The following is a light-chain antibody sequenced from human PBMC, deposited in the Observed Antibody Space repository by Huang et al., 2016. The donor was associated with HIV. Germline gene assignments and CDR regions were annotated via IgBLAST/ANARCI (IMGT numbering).Light chain of an antibody. Sequence: EVVLMQSPVTLSLSPGETSTISCRASQFVSSNIAWYQQKPGQAPRLLMYGSSTMATGIPVRFSGSGSGTELTLTISNLQSEDFAVYYCQQYNNWPLTFGGGTKVEIK. CDR1: QFVSSN. V-gene: IGKV3D-15*01. CDR2: GSS. CDR3: QQYNNWPLT. J-gene: IGKJ4*01.